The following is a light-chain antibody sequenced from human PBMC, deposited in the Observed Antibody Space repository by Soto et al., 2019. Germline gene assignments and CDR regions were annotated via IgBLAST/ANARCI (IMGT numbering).Light chain of an antibody. CDR1: QGVASNY. CDR3: QQSGSSPWT. V-gene: IGKV3-20*01. Sequence: IVLTQSPGTLSLSPGEIATLSGRASQGVASNYLAWYQQKPGQAPRLLIYAASSRATGLPDRFSGSGSGTDFTLTISRLEPEDFAVYYCQQSGSSPWTFGQGTKVDIK. CDR2: AAS. J-gene: IGKJ1*01.